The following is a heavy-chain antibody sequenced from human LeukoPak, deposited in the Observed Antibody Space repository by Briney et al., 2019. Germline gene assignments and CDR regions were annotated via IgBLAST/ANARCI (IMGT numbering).Heavy chain of an antibody. D-gene: IGHD3-10*01. CDR2: MNPISGDT. Sequence: GASVKVSCKASGYIFSSNDINWVRQAAGQGLEWMGWMNPISGDTGYTQKFQGRVAMTRSTSITTAYMELSSLRSEDTAVYYCARGPFGSGSFLDYWGQGTLVTVSS. CDR3: ARGPFGSGSFLDY. CDR1: GYIFSSND. V-gene: IGHV1-8*01. J-gene: IGHJ4*02.